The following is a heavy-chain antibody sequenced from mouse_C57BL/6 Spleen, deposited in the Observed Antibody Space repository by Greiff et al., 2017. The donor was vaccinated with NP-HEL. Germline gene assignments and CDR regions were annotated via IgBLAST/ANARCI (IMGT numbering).Heavy chain of an antibody. CDR2: ISNGGGST. CDR1: GFNFSDYY. CDR3: ARSIYYDYDAGSYYAMDY. D-gene: IGHD2-4*01. J-gene: IGHJ4*01. V-gene: IGHV5-12*01. Sequence: EVNVVESGGGLVQPGGSLKLSCAASGFNFSDYYMYWVRQTPEKRLEWVAYISNGGGSTYYPDTVKGRFTISRDNAKNTLYLQMSRLKSEDTAMYYCARSIYYDYDAGSYYAMDYWGQGTSVTVSS.